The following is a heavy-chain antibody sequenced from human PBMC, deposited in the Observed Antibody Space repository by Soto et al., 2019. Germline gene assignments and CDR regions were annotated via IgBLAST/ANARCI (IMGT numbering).Heavy chain of an antibody. CDR1: GFTFSSYG. CDR3: ARDRGLLLPHDAFDI. V-gene: IGHV3-33*01. D-gene: IGHD3-22*01. CDR2: IWYDGSNK. J-gene: IGHJ3*02. Sequence: GGSLRLSCAASGFTFSSYGMHWVRQAPGKGLEWVAVIWYDGSNKYYADSVKGRFTISSDNSKNTLYLQMNSLRAEDTAVYYCARDRGLLLPHDAFDIWGQGTMVTVSS.